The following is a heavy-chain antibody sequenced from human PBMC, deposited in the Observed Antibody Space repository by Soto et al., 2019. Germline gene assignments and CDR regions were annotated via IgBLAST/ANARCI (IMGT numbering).Heavy chain of an antibody. J-gene: IGHJ3*02. CDR1: GFTFSSYS. V-gene: IGHV3-21*01. CDR2: ISSSSSYI. CDR3: ARDSRYDQLLVTDAFDI. Sequence: EVQLVESGGGLVKPGGSLRLSCAASGFTFSSYSMNWVRQAPGKGLEWVPSISSSSSYIYYADSVKGRFTISRDNAKKPLYRQMNSRRAEDRAVYYCARDSRYDQLLVTDAFDIWGPGKMVTVSS. D-gene: IGHD2-2*01.